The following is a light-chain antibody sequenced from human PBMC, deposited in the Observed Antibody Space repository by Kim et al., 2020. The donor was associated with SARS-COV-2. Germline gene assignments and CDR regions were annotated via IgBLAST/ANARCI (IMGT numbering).Light chain of an antibody. CDR3: QYFDASSYT. Sequence: EIVLTQSPGTLSLSPGGGATLSCRASQTISSIYLAWYQQKPGQAPSLLIYGASSRATGVPDRFSGSGSGTDFTLTISRLEPEDFAVYYCQYFDASSYTFGRGTKLEI. CDR2: GAS. CDR1: QTISSIY. V-gene: IGKV3-20*01. J-gene: IGKJ2*01.